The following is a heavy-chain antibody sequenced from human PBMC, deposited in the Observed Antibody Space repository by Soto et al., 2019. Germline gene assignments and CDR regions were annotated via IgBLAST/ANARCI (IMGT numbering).Heavy chain of an antibody. CDR1: GYSFTSYW. J-gene: IGHJ6*02. V-gene: IGHV5-10-1*01. Sequence: GESLKISCKRSGYSFTSYWISWVRQMPRKGQEWMGRIDPSDSYTNYSPSFQGHVTISADKSISTAYLQWSSLKASDTAMYYCATVRGVVVTAIGFYYGMDVWGQGTTVTVSS. CDR3: ATVRGVVVTAIGFYYGMDV. D-gene: IGHD2-21*02. CDR2: IDPSDSYT.